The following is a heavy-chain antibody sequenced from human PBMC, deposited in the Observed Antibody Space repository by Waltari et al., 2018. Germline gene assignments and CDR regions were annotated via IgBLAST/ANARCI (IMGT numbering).Heavy chain of an antibody. V-gene: IGHV1-69*13. J-gene: IGHJ4*02. CDR1: GGTFNSYA. Sequence: QVQLVQSGAEVKKPGSSVKVSCKASGGTFNSYAIRWVRQAPGQGLEWMGWIIPIFGTANYAQKFQGRVTITADESTSTAYMELSSLSSEDTAVYYCARAREWQSPGDWGQGTLVTVSS. CDR3: ARAREWQSPGD. D-gene: IGHD3-3*01. CDR2: IIPIFGTA.